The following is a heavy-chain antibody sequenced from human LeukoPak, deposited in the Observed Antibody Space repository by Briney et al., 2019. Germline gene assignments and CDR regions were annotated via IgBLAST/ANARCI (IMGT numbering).Heavy chain of an antibody. V-gene: IGHV4-38-2*02. CDR3: ARAPYSSSWYRCYFDY. J-gene: IGHJ4*02. Sequence: PSETLSLTCSVSGYSISSAYCWGWIRQPPGKGLEWIGTMYHSGSTNYNPSLKSRVTISVDTSKNQFSLKLSSVTAADTAVYYCARAPYSSSWYRCYFDYWGQGTLVTVSS. CDR1: GYSISSAYC. CDR2: MYHSGST. D-gene: IGHD6-13*01.